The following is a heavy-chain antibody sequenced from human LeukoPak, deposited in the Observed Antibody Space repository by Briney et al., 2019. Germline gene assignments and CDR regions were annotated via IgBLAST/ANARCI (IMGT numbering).Heavy chain of an antibody. CDR3: ARVDHYDILTGYYFWQRNWFDP. J-gene: IGHJ5*02. Sequence: PSETLSLTCAVYGGSFSGYYWSWIRQPPGKGLEWIGEINPSGSTNYNPSLKSRVTISVDTSKNQFSLKLSSVTAADTAVYYCARVDHYDILTGYYFWQRNWFDPWGQGTLVTVSS. CDR2: INPSGST. D-gene: IGHD3-9*01. CDR1: GGSFSGYY. V-gene: IGHV4-34*01.